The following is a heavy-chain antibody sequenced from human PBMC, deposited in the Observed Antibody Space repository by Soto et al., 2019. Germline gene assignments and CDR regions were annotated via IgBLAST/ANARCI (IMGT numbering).Heavy chain of an antibody. CDR2: ISYDGSNK. Sequence: GGSLRLSCAASGFTFSSYAMHWVRQAPGKGLEWVAVISYDGSNKYYADSVKGRFTISRDNSKNTLYLQMNSLRAEDTAVYYCARLLPGGRNDFWSGYYPHYYYGMDVWGQGTTVTVSS. D-gene: IGHD3-3*01. CDR3: ARLLPGGRNDFWSGYYPHYYYGMDV. J-gene: IGHJ6*02. V-gene: IGHV3-30-3*01. CDR1: GFTFSSYA.